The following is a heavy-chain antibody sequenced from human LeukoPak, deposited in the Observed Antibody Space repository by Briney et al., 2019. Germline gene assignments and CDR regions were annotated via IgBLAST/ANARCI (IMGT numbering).Heavy chain of an antibody. CDR2: IYPGDSDT. V-gene: IGHV5-51*01. D-gene: IGHD5-24*01. CDR3: ARPVEMATIDDAFDI. J-gene: IGHJ3*02. Sequence: GESLKISCKGSGYSFTSYWIGWVRQMPGKGLEWMGIIYPGDSDTRYSPSLQGQVTISADKSISTAYLQWSSLKASDTAMYYCARPVEMATIDDAFDIWGQGTMVTVSS. CDR1: GYSFTSYW.